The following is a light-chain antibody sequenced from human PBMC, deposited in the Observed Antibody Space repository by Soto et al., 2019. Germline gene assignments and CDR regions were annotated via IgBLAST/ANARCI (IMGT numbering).Light chain of an antibody. Sequence: EIVLTQSPATLSLSPGERATLSCRASQSVSSYLAWYQQKPGQAPRLLIYGASSRATGIPDRFSGSGSGTDFTLTITRLEPEDFAVYYCQQRSNWPPLTFGQGTRLEIK. CDR1: QSVSSY. CDR3: QQRSNWPPLT. CDR2: GAS. J-gene: IGKJ5*01. V-gene: IGKV3-11*01.